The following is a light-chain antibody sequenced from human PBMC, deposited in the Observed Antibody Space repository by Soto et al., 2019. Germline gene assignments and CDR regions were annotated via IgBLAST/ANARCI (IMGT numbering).Light chain of an antibody. Sequence: QSVLTQPASVSGSAGQSITISCSGTMRDVGAYNLVSWYQQHPGTAPKLIIYEVSNRPSGVSIRFSGSKSGNTASLTISGLQAEDEADYYCSSFTASYTWVFGGGTKLTVL. CDR2: EVS. CDR3: SSFTASYTWV. V-gene: IGLV2-14*01. J-gene: IGLJ3*02. CDR1: MRDVGAYNL.